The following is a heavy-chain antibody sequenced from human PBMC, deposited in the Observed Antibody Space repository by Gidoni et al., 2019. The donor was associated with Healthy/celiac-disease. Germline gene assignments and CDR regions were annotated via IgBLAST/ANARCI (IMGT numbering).Heavy chain of an antibody. V-gene: IGHV3-7*03. CDR1: GFTFSSYW. CDR2: IKQDGSEK. J-gene: IGHJ6*02. CDR3: ARGLYYYDFWSGYYKVPYYYYGMDV. D-gene: IGHD3-3*01. Sequence: EVQLVESGGGLVQPGGSLRLSCAASGFTFSSYWMSWVRQAPGKGLEWVANIKQDGSEKYYVDSVKGRFTISRDNAKNSLYLQMNSLRAEDTAVYYCARGLYYYDFWSGYYKVPYYYYGMDVWGQGTTVTVSS.